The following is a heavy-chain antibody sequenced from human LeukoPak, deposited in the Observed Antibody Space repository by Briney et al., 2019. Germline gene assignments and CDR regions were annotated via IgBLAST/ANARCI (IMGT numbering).Heavy chain of an antibody. V-gene: IGHV3-48*03. CDR1: GFSFSSYE. CDR3: ARDPEEK. J-gene: IGHJ4*02. CDR2: ISSLGSAI. Sequence: GGSLRLSCAASGFSFSSYEINWVRQAPGKGLEWVSYISSLGSAIYYADSVKGRFTISRDNAKNSLYLQMNSLRAEDTAVYYCARDPEEKWGQGTLVTVSS.